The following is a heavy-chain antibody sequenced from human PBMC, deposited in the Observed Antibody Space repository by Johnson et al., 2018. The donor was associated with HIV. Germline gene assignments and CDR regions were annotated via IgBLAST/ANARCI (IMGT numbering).Heavy chain of an antibody. CDR3: ARRADTSGWYAAFDL. V-gene: IGHV3-7*03. CDR1: GFTFGSYW. J-gene: IGHJ3*01. D-gene: IGHD6-19*01. Sequence: VQLVESGGGVVQPGRSLRLSCAASGFTFGSYWMRWVRQAPGKGLEWVANIKRDGSEKSYVDSVKGRFPISRDNAKNSLYLQMNSLKSEDTAVYFCARRADTSGWYAAFDLWGQGTMVTVSS. CDR2: IKRDGSEK.